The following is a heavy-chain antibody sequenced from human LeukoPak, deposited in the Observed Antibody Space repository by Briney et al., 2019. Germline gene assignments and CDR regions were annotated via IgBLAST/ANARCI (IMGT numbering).Heavy chain of an antibody. Sequence: GGSLRLSCAASGFTLSRSWMSWVRQAPGKGLEWVANINQDGSEKNYVDSVKGRFTISRDNAKNSLYLQMNSLRAEDTAVYYCASAYQTDYWGQGTLVTVSS. CDR3: ASAYQTDY. V-gene: IGHV3-7*05. CDR2: INQDGSEK. J-gene: IGHJ4*02. D-gene: IGHD2-2*01. CDR1: GFTLSRSW.